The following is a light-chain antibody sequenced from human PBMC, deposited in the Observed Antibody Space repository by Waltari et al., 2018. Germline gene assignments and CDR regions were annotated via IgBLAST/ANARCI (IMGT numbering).Light chain of an antibody. V-gene: IGKV4-1*01. CDR2: WAS. CDR3: QQFYNTPLT. J-gene: IGKJ4*01. Sequence: DIVMTQSPDSLAVSLGEMATIHCTSSQSVCTHSNNKNSLAWYHRKPGKPPRLLIYWASTRESGVPDRFSGSGSGTDFTLTITSLQAEDVAVYYCQQFYNTPLTFGGGTKVEIE. CDR1: QSVCTHSNNKNS.